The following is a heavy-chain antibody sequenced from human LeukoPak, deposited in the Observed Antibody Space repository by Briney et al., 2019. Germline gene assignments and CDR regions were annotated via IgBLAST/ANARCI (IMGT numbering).Heavy chain of an antibody. CDR1: AYGFISSW. D-gene: IGHD4-17*01. V-gene: IGHV5-51*01. CDR3: ARHGGAFDY. J-gene: IGHJ4*02. Sequence: GESLKISCKGAAYGFISSWNCWLRQMPAGSVLWMGIFFPADSDTRYSPSFQGQVTFSADKSISTASLQWSSLKASDSAMYYCARHGGAFDYWGQGTLVTVSS. CDR2: FFPADSDT.